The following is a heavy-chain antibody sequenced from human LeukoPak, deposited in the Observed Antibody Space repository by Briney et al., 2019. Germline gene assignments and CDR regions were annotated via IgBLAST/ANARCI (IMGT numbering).Heavy chain of an antibody. CDR3: AGDGYNRLRSDYGMDV. CDR2: IYSGGST. V-gene: IGHV3-66*01. J-gene: IGHJ6*02. D-gene: IGHD5-24*01. CDR1: GFTVSSNY. Sequence: GGSLRLSCAASGFTVSSNYMSWVRQAPGKGLEWVSVIYSGGSTYYAASVKGRFTISRDNSKNTLYLQMNSLRAEDTAVYYCAGDGYNRLRSDYGMDVWGQGTTVTVSS.